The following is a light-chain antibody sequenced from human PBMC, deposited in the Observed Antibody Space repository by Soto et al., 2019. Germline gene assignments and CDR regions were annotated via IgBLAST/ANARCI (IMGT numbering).Light chain of an antibody. Sequence: EIVMTQSPATLSVSPGGRATLSCRASQNISSRLAWYQQKPGQAPRLLIYAASTRASDMPARFSGSGSGTDFTLSISSLLSEDFVVYYCQQYDDWPFTFGQGTKLEVK. J-gene: IGKJ2*01. CDR3: QQYDDWPFT. CDR1: QNISSR. V-gene: IGKV3D-15*01. CDR2: AAS.